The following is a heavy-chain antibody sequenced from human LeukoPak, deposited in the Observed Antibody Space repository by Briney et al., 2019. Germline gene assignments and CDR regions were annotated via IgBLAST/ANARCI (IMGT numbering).Heavy chain of an antibody. D-gene: IGHD5-12*01. CDR2: ISAYNGNT. CDR1: GYTFTSYG. Sequence: ASVKVSCKASGYTFTSYGISWVRQAPGQGLEWMGWISAYNGNTNYAQKLQGRVTMTTNTSTSTAYMELRSLRSDDTAVYYCARVLKGGYRDYYYYMDVWGKGTTVTVSS. V-gene: IGHV1-18*01. J-gene: IGHJ6*03. CDR3: ARVLKGGYRDYYYYMDV.